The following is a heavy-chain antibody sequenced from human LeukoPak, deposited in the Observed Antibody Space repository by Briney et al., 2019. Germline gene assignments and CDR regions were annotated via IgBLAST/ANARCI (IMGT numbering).Heavy chain of an antibody. D-gene: IGHD5-24*01. V-gene: IGHV3-53*04. J-gene: IGHJ4*02. CDR3: ARSDGYNVFDY. CDR2: IYSGGST. CDR1: GFTFSSNY. Sequence: GGSLRLSCAASGFTFSSNYMSWVRQAPGKGLEWVSVIYSGGSTYYADSVKGRFTISRHNSKNTLYLQMNSLRAEDTAVYYCARSDGYNVFDYWGQGTLVTVSS.